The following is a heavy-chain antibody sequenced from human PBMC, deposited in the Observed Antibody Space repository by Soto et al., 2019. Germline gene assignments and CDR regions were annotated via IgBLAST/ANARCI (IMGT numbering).Heavy chain of an antibody. CDR3: ARDPHTVSYAFDI. Sequence: SETLSLTCTVSGGSISSYYWSWIRQPPGKGLEWIGYIYYSGSTNYNPSLTSRVTISVDTSKNQFYLKLSSVTAADTDVYYCARDPHTVSYAFDIWGQGTMVTVSS. CDR2: IYYSGST. J-gene: IGHJ3*02. V-gene: IGHV4-59*01. D-gene: IGHD1-26*01. CDR1: GGSISSYY.